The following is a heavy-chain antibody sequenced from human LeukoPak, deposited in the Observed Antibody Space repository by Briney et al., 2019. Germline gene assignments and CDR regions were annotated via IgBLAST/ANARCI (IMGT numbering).Heavy chain of an antibody. Sequence: ASVKVSCKASGYTFTSYGISWVRQAPGQGLEWMGWISAYNGNTNYAQKLQGRVTMTTDTSTSTAYVELRSLRSDDTAVYYCARFFEKSDTAMVTPLDYWGQGTLVTVSS. J-gene: IGHJ4*02. CDR1: GYTFTSYG. D-gene: IGHD5-18*01. V-gene: IGHV1-18*04. CDR3: ARFFEKSDTAMVTPLDY. CDR2: ISAYNGNT.